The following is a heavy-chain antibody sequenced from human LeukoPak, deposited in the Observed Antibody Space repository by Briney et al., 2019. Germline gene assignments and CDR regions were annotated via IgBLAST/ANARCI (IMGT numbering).Heavy chain of an antibody. Sequence: PPGGSLRLSCAASGFTFSSYGMSWVRQAPGKGLEWVSYISSSGSTIYYADSVKGRFTISRDNAKNSLYLQMNSLRAEDTAVYCCAELGITMIGGVWGKGTTVTISS. J-gene: IGHJ6*04. V-gene: IGHV3-48*04. CDR3: AELGITMIGGV. D-gene: IGHD3-10*02. CDR2: ISSSGSTI. CDR1: GFTFSSYG.